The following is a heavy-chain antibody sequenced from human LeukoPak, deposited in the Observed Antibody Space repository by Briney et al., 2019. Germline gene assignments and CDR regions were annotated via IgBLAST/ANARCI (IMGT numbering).Heavy chain of an antibody. CDR2: INSDGSST. V-gene: IGHV3-74*01. D-gene: IGHD2/OR15-2a*01. J-gene: IGHJ4*02. CDR3: ARDFYDGFALDY. CDR1: GFTFSSYW. Sequence: KSGGSLRLSCAASGFTFSSYWMHWVRQAPGKGLVWVSRINSDGSSTSYADSVKGRFTISRDNAKNTLYLQMDNLRAEDTGVYYCARDFYDGFALDYWGQGTLVTVSS.